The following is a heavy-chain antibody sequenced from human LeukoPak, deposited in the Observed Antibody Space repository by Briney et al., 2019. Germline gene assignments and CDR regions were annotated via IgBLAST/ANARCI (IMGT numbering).Heavy chain of an antibody. Sequence: GASVKVSCKASGYTFTGYYMHWVRQDPGQGLEWMGWINPNSGGTNYAQKFQGRVTMTRDTSISTAYMELSRLRSDDTAVYYCARADSSSWPSWAYSSMGPYYWGQGTLVTVSS. CDR1: GYTFTGYY. CDR2: INPNSGGT. D-gene: IGHD6-13*01. J-gene: IGHJ4*02. CDR3: ARADSSSWPSWAYSSMGPYY. V-gene: IGHV1-2*02.